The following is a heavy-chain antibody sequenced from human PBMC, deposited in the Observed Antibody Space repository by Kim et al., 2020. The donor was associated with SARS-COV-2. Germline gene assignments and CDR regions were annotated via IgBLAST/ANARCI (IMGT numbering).Heavy chain of an antibody. Sequence: SVKVSCKASGGTFSSYAISWVRQAPGQGLEWMGGIIPIFGTANYAQKFQGRVTITADESTSTAYMELSSLRSEDTAVYYCARSGAPALGYCSGGSCYYGMDVWGQGTTVTVSS. CDR1: GGTFSSYA. CDR2: IIPIFGTA. CDR3: ARSGAPALGYCSGGSCYYGMDV. D-gene: IGHD2-15*01. J-gene: IGHJ6*02. V-gene: IGHV1-69*13.